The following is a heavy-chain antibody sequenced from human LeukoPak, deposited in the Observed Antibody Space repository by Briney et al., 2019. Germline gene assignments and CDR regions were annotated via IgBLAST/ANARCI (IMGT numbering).Heavy chain of an antibody. Sequence: SETLSLTCTVSGGSISSSSYYWGWIRQPPGKGLEWIGSIYYSGSTYYNPSLKSRVTISVDTSKNQFSLKLSSVTAADTAVYYCARDGIAAAGRGSWFDPWGQGTLVTVSS. D-gene: IGHD6-13*01. CDR3: ARDGIAAAGRGSWFDP. CDR1: GGSISSSSYY. CDR2: IYYSGST. V-gene: IGHV4-39*02. J-gene: IGHJ5*02.